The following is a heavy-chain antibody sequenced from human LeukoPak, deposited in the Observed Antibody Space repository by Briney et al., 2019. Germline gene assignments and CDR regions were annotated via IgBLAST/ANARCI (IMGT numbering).Heavy chain of an antibody. CDR2: IYYSGST. Sequence: SETLSLTCTVSGGSISSGGYYWSWIRQHPGKGLEWIGYIYYSGSTYYNPSLKSRVTISVDTSKNQFSLKLSSVTAADTAVYYCARVGYSSGWSHFDLWGRGTLVTVSS. CDR1: GGSISSGGYY. J-gene: IGHJ2*01. D-gene: IGHD6-19*01. CDR3: ARVGYSSGWSHFDL. V-gene: IGHV4-31*03.